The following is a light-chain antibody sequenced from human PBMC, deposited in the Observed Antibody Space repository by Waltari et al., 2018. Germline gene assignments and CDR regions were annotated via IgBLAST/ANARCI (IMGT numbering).Light chain of an antibody. CDR2: GVS. J-gene: IGKJ3*01. CDR1: QTFRSNY. Sequence: EIVFTQSPGPLSLSPGERATLSCRASQTFRSNYLAWYRQKPGQAPRLLIYGVSTRASGIPDRFSGSGSGTDFTLTISRLEPEDFAVYYCQHYDSRPFTFGPGTKVDLK. CDR3: QHYDSRPFT. V-gene: IGKV3-20*01.